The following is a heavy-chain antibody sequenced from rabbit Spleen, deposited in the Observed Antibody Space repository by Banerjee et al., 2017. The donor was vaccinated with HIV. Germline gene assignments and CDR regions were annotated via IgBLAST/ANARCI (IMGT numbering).Heavy chain of an antibody. Sequence: QEQLEESGGGLVKPEGSLTLTCKASGLSLFMYWMGWVRQVPGKGLEWIACIYAGDGSTDYANWVNGRFTISKSSNTVDLKMTSLTAADTATYFCARDKELDIWGYEFNLWGPGTLVTVS. D-gene: IGHD3-1*01. J-gene: IGHJ4*01. CDR2: IYAGDGST. V-gene: IGHV1S45*01. CDR3: ARDKELDIWGYEFNL. CDR1: GLSLFMYW.